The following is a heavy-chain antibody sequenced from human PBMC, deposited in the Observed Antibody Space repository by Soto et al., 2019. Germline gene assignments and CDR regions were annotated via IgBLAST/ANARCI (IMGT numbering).Heavy chain of an antibody. CDR3: ARGRAVTQTGYYYYYGMDV. Sequence: SVKVSCKASGGTFSSYAISWVRQAPGQGLEWMGGIIPIFGTANYAQKFQGRVAITADESTSTAYMELSSLRSEDTAVYYCARGRAVTQTGYYYYYGMDVWGQGTTVTVSS. CDR1: GGTFSSYA. CDR2: IIPIFGTA. V-gene: IGHV1-69*13. D-gene: IGHD4-4*01. J-gene: IGHJ6*02.